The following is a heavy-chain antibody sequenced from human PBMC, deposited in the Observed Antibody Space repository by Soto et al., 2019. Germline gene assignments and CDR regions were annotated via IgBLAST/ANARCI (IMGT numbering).Heavy chain of an antibody. D-gene: IGHD3-22*01. CDR1: GGSISSGGYY. CDR3: ARFLPYDSSGYYYSRYNWFDP. V-gene: IGHV4-31*03. CDR2: IYYSGST. Sequence: TLSLTCTVSGGSISSGGYYWSWIRQHPGKGLEWIGYIYYSGSTYYNPSLKSRVTISVDMSKNQFSLKLSSVTAADTAVYYCARFLPYDSSGYYYSRYNWFDPWGQGTLVTVSS. J-gene: IGHJ5*02.